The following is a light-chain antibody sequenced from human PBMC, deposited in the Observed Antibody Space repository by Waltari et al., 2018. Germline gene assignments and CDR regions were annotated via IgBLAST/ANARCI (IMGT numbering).Light chain of an antibody. J-gene: IGKJ2*01. CDR1: QSVGSIY. Sequence: ESVLAQSPGTLSLSPGERATLSGRASQSVGSIYLAWYQQRPGQPPRVLVYGTSSRATGIPDRFSGSRSGSDFTLTIDRLEPEDVAVYFCQVYGGSPLYTFGQGTRLEIK. CDR3: QVYGGSPLYT. V-gene: IGKV3-20*01. CDR2: GTS.